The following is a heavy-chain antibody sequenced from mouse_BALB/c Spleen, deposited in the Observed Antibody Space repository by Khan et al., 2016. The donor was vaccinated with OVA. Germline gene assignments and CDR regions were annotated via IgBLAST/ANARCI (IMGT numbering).Heavy chain of an antibody. J-gene: IGHJ3*01. V-gene: IGHV3-2*02. Sequence: EVQLQESGPGLVKPSQSLSLTCTVTGFSITSDYAWNWIRPFPGNKLDWMGYISYSGTTTYHPSLKSRISITRDPSKNQFFLQLNSVTTEDTATYYCAIGRSFWGQGTLVTVS. CDR3: AIGRSF. CDR1: GFSITSDYA. CDR2: ISYSGTT. D-gene: IGHD2-14*01.